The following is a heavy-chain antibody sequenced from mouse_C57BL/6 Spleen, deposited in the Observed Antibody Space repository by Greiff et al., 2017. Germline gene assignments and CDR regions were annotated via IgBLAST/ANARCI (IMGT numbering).Heavy chain of an antibody. CDR2: INPSSGYT. D-gene: IGHD2-10*02. Sequence: VQLQQSGPELAKPGASVKMSCKASGYTFTSYWMHWVKQRPGQGLEWIGYINPSSGYTKYNQKFKDKATFTADKSSSTAYMQLSSLTYEDSAFYYCAREGGYGNYVDAMDYWGQGTSVTVSS. J-gene: IGHJ4*01. CDR1: GYTFTSYW. CDR3: AREGGYGNYVDAMDY. V-gene: IGHV1-7*01.